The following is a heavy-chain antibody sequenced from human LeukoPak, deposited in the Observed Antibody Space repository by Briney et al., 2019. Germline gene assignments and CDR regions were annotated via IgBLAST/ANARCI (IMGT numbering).Heavy chain of an antibody. D-gene: IGHD3-3*01. J-gene: IGHJ4*02. V-gene: IGHV3-53*01. CDR3: ASTAYDFWGSELDY. CDR2: IYSGGST. CDR1: GFTVSSNY. Sequence: AGGSLRLSCAASGFTVSSNYMSWVRQAPGKGLEWVSVIYSGGSTYYADSVKGRFTISRDNSKNTLYLQMNSLRAEDTAVYYCASTAYDFWGSELDYWGQGTLVTVSS.